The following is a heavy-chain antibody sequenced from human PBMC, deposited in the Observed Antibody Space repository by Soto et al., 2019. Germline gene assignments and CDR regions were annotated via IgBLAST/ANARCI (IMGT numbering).Heavy chain of an antibody. J-gene: IGHJ4*02. Sequence: QVLLQEPGPGPVQPSETLSLTSSVSGRSTCGIYWSGIRRPPAKGLEWLAYVFYGGTDYIPSFGGRVSMSFETSKSQFSLKLSSVTVVDTAVYYCASYRGALYFESWGQGILVTVSA. V-gene: IGHV4-59*01. CDR1: GRSTCGIY. D-gene: IGHD3-16*01. CDR3: ASYRGALYFES. CDR2: VFYGGT.